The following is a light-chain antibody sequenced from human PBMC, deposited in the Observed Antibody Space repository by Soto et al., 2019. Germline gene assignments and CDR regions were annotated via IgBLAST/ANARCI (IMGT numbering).Light chain of an antibody. CDR1: QSISSN. CDR2: GAS. V-gene: IGKV3-15*01. CDR3: QQYNTWRSIT. Sequence: EIVMTQSPATLSVCPGERATLSCRASQSISSNLGWYQQRPGQAPRLLIYGASTRATGIPARFSGSGSGTEFTLTISSLQSEDFAVYYCQQYNTWRSITFGQGTRLEIK. J-gene: IGKJ5*01.